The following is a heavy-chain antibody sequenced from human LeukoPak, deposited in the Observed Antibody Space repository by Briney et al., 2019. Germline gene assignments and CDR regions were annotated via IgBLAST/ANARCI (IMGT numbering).Heavy chain of an antibody. Sequence: ASVKVSCKASGYTFTGYYMHWVRQAPGQGREWRGWINPNSGGTNYPPKFQGRVTMTRATSISTAYMELSRMRSDDTAVYYCARHPVVAAANNWFDPWGQGTLVTVSS. V-gene: IGHV1-2*02. CDR3: ARHPVVAAANNWFDP. CDR1: GYTFTGYY. J-gene: IGHJ5*02. CDR2: INPNSGGT. D-gene: IGHD6-13*01.